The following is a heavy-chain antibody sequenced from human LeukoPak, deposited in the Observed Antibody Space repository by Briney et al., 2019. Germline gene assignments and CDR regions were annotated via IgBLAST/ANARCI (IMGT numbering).Heavy chain of an antibody. D-gene: IGHD1-26*01. J-gene: IGHJ4*02. CDR2: TYYRSKWYN. Sequence: SQTLSLTCAISGDSVSSNSAAWNWVRQSRSRGLEWLGRTYYRSKWYNEYADSGKSRITINPDTSKNQFSLHLNSVTPEDTAVNYCARGITGRNDYCGQGTLVTVSS. CDR1: GDSVSSNSAA. CDR3: ARGITGRNDY. V-gene: IGHV6-1*01.